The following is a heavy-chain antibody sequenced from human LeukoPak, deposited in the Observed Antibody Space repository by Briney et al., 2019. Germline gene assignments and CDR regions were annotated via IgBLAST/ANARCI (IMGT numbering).Heavy chain of an antibody. Sequence: SETLSLTCAVSGGSISSSNWWSWVRQPPGKGLEWIGEIIHSGSTNYNPSLKSRVTMSIDNSKNQFSLELISVTATDTAVYYCARGVGYSSSWYGYYYYGMDVWGQGTTVTVSS. CDR3: ARGVGYSSSWYGYYYYGMDV. CDR1: GGSISSSNW. J-gene: IGHJ6*02. V-gene: IGHV4-4*02. D-gene: IGHD6-13*01. CDR2: IIHSGST.